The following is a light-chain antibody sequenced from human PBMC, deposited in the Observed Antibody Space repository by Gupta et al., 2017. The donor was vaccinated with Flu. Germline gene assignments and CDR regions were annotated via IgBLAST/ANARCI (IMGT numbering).Light chain of an antibody. Sequence: PSSLSASIGDSVTISCRASQDIGPSVAWFHQAPGKAPKPLSSGASNLQSGVPSGFSGRRAGTDFSLTIRGLQPEDFATYDCQQYNGYPLTFGQGTRLDIK. CDR1: QDIGPS. V-gene: IGKV1-16*01. CDR3: QQYNGYPLT. J-gene: IGKJ5*01. CDR2: GAS.